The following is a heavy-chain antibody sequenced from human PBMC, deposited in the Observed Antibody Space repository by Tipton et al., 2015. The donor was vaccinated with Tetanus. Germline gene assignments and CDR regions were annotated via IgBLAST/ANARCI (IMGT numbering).Heavy chain of an antibody. D-gene: IGHD2-8*01. Sequence: MQLVQSGGEVKKPGESLKISCKGSGYIFTNYWIGWVRQKPGKGLEWMGIIYPGDSDTRYSPSFQGQVTISVDKSINTAYLQWSSLKASDTSVFYCARAHCTDGVCNFGFWGQGALVTVAS. CDR3: ARAHCTDGVCNFGF. CDR2: IYPGDSDT. V-gene: IGHV5-51*01. CDR1: GYIFTNYW. J-gene: IGHJ4*02.